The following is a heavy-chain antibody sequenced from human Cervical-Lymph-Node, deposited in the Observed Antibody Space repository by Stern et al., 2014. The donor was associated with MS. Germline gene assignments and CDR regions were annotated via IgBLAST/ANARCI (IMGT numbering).Heavy chain of an antibody. V-gene: IGHV3-30*03. CDR1: GFSLNSLG. CDR3: LGVGDAMHV. Sequence: QVQLVQSGGGVVQPGRSLRLSCAVSGFSLNSLGMHWVRQAPGKGLEWVAVISFVGSNRSYGDSVKGRFSISRDISKNTLYLQMNSLRPEDTAVYYCLGVGDAMHVWGQGTTVIVSS. J-gene: IGHJ6*02. CDR2: ISFVGSNR.